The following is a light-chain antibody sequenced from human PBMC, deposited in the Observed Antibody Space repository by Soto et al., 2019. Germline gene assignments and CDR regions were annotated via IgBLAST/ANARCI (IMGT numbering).Light chain of an antibody. CDR2: DAS. J-gene: IGKJ1*01. V-gene: IGKV1-5*01. CDR3: QQYNSYSET. CDR1: QSISSW. Sequence: DIQMTQSPSTVSASVGDRVTITCRASQSISSWLAWYQQKPGKAPKLLIYDASSLESGVPSRFSGSGSGTEFTLTISSLQPDDFATYYCQQYNSYSETFCQGTKVDVK.